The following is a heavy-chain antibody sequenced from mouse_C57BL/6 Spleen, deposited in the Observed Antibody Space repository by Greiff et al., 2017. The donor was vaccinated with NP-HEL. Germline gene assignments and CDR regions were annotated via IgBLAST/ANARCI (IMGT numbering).Heavy chain of an antibody. CDR2: ISSGSSTI. J-gene: IGHJ2*01. CDR1: GFTFSDYG. Sequence: EVKVVESGGGLVKPGGSLKLSCAASGFTFSDYGMHWVRQAPEKGLEWVAYISSGSSTIYYADTVKGRFTISRDNAKNTLFLQMTSLRSEDTAMYYCARSSGHFDYWGQGTTLTVSS. V-gene: IGHV5-17*01. D-gene: IGHD3-2*02. CDR3: ARSSGHFDY.